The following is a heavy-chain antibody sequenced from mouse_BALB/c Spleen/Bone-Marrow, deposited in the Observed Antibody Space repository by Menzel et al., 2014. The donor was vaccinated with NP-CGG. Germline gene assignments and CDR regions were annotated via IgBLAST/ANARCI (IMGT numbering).Heavy chain of an antibody. J-gene: IGHJ2*01. V-gene: IGHV5-6-3*01. Sequence: EVKVVESGGGLVQPGGSLKLSCAASVFTFSNYGMSWVRQTPDKRLELVATINSNGGSTYYPDSVKGRFTISRDTAKNTLYLQMSSLKSEETAMYYCVRGNYGNYVDYFDFWGQGTTLTVSS. CDR3: VRGNYGNYVDYFDF. CDR2: INSNGGST. CDR1: VFTFSNYG. D-gene: IGHD2-1*01.